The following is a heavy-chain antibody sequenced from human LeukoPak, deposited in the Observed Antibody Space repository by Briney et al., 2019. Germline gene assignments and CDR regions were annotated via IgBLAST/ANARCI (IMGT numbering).Heavy chain of an antibody. D-gene: IGHD2/OR15-2a*01. CDR1: GFTSSSYW. J-gene: IGHJ5*02. Sequence: GGSLRLSCAASGFTSSSYWMHWVGQAPGKGPVWVSRVDVHGQGTAYADSVKGRFTISRDNATNTLSLQMISLSAEDTAVYYCARSNYDSTTFYYHLDLWGQGTLVTVSS. CDR2: VDVHGQGT. V-gene: IGHV3-74*03. CDR3: ARSNYDSTTFYYHLDL.